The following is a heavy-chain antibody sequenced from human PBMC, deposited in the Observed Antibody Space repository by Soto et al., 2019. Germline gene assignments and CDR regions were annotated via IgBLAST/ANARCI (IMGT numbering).Heavy chain of an antibody. CDR3: ARDFGRHCSSTRCDPFYFDS. J-gene: IGHJ4*02. Sequence: QVQLQESGPGLVKPSETLSLICTVSGVSISDYYWSWIRQPPGKGLEWIGYIHYSGSTDYDPSLMSRVSKSVDTSKNQFSLELTSVTATDTAVYYCARDFGRHCSSTRCDPFYFDSWGQGTLVTVSS. CDR1: GVSISDYY. CDR2: IHYSGST. D-gene: IGHD2-2*01. V-gene: IGHV4-59*01.